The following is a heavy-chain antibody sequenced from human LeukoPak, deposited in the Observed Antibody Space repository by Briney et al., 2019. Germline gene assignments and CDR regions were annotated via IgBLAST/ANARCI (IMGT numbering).Heavy chain of an antibody. CDR3: ARDSAASHYSGSYYFDY. CDR1: GGSISSSSYY. J-gene: IGHJ4*02. Sequence: SETLSLTCTVSGGSISSSSYYWGWIRQPPGKGLEWIGSIYYSGSTYYNPSLKSRVTISADTSKNQFSLKLSSVTAADTAVYYCARDSAASHYSGSYYFDYWGQGTLVTVSS. D-gene: IGHD1-26*01. CDR2: IYYSGST. V-gene: IGHV4-39*07.